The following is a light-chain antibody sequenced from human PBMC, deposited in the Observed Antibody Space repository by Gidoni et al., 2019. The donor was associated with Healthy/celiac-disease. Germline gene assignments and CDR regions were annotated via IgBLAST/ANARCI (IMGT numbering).Light chain of an antibody. CDR3: QQYYSFPYT. V-gene: IGKV1D-8*01. CDR1: QSSSSY. Sequence: VIWMTQSPSLLSASTGDRVTISCRMSQSSSSYLAWYQQKPGKAPELLIYAASTLQSGVQSRFSGSGSGTDFTLTISCLQSEDFATYYCQQYYSFPYTFGQGTKLEIK. J-gene: IGKJ2*01. CDR2: AAS.